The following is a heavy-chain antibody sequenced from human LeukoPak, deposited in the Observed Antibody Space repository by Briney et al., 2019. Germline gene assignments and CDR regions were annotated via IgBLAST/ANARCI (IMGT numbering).Heavy chain of an antibody. J-gene: IGHJ4*02. V-gene: IGHV1-18*01. Sequence: GASVKVSCKASGYTFTSYGISWVRQAPGQGLEWMGWISAYNGNTNYAQKLQGRVTMTTDTSTSTAYMELRSLRSDNTAVYYCARGPGSRPKTAFDYWGQGTLVTVSS. CDR3: ARGPGSRPKTAFDY. D-gene: IGHD3-10*01. CDR1: GYTFTSYG. CDR2: ISAYNGNT.